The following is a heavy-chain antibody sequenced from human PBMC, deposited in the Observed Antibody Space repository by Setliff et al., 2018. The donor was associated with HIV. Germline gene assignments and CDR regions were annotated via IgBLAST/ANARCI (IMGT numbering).Heavy chain of an antibody. D-gene: IGHD3-22*01. CDR1: GFTFSSYA. V-gene: IGHV3-23*01. CDR3: ARTYYYDASGYYRPFDI. J-gene: IGHJ3*02. CDR2: ISGSGDST. Sequence: QPGGSLRLSCAASGFTFSSYAITWVRQAPGKGLEWVSAISGSGDSTFYADSVQGRFTISRDNAKNSLYLQMNSLRAEDTAVYYCARTYYYDASGYYRPFDIWGQGTMVTVSS.